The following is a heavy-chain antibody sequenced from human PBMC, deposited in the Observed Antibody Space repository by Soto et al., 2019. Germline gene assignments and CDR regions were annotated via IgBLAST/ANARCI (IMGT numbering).Heavy chain of an antibody. Sequence: GGSLRLSCSASGVTFISYAMHWVRQAPGKGLEYVSSISTNGGSTHYADSVKGRFTISRDNSKNTQYLQMSSLRADDTAVYYCVKGEYYYDSSGSYPFDYWGQGTLVTVS. CDR1: GVTFISYA. D-gene: IGHD3-22*01. CDR2: ISTNGGST. V-gene: IGHV3-64D*06. J-gene: IGHJ4*02. CDR3: VKGEYYYDSSGSYPFDY.